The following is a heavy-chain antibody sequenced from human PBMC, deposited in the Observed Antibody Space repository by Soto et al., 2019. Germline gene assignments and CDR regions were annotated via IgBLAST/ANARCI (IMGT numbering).Heavy chain of an antibody. CDR2: ISSSGSTI. J-gene: IGHJ6*03. CDR1: GFTFSDYY. CDR3: ARAQNYYGSGSYYNYYYYMDV. D-gene: IGHD3-10*01. Sequence: GGSLRLSCAASGFTFSDYYMSWIRQAPGKGLEWVSYISSSGSTIYYADSVKGRFTISRDNAKNSLYLQMNSLRAEDTAVYYCARAQNYYGSGSYYNYYYYMDVWGKGTTVTVSS. V-gene: IGHV3-11*01.